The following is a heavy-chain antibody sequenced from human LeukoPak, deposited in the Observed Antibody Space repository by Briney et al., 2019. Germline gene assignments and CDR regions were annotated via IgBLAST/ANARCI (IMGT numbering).Heavy chain of an antibody. D-gene: IGHD2/OR15-2a*01. J-gene: IGHJ5*02. CDR2: INQDGSDK. CDR1: GLTFSIHW. V-gene: IGHV3-7*03. Sequence: GGSLRLSCAASGLTFSIHWMNWVRQAPGKGLECVANINQDGSDKYYVDSVKGRFTISRDNTKNSLYLQMNSLRAEDTAVYYCAKVGLSIRGWFDPWGQGTLVTVSS. CDR3: AKVGLSIRGWFDP.